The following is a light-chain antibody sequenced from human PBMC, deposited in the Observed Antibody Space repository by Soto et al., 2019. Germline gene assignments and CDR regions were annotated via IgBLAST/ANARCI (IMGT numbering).Light chain of an antibody. Sequence: SYELTQPPSVSVAPGQTARITCGGNNIGGKSVHWYQQNPGQAPVLVVYDDSDRPSGIPERFSGSNSGNTATLTISRVEAGDEADYYCQVWDSSSDSGVFGTGTKLTVL. CDR1: NIGGKS. CDR2: DDS. V-gene: IGLV3-21*02. J-gene: IGLJ1*01. CDR3: QVWDSSSDSGV.